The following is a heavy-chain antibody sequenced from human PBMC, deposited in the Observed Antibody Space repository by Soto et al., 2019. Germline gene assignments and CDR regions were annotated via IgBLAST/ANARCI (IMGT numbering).Heavy chain of an antibody. CDR3: ARRYYGSGSYYSNWFDP. CDR1: GGSISSSSYY. V-gene: IGHV4-39*01. Sequence: ASETLSLTCTVSGGSISSSSYYWGWIRQPPGKGLEWIGSIYYSGSTYYNPSLKSRVTISVDTSKNQFSLKLSSVTAADTAVYYCARRYYGSGSYYSNWFDPWGQGTLVTVSS. D-gene: IGHD3-10*01. CDR2: IYYSGST. J-gene: IGHJ5*02.